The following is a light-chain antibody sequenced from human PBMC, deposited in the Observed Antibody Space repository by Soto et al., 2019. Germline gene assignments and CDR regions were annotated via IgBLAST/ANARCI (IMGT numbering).Light chain of an antibody. CDR2: DAS. J-gene: IGKJ4*01. CDR3: QQRSNWPPGLT. CDR1: QSVSSY. V-gene: IGKV3-11*01. Sequence: EIVLTQSPATLSLSPGERATLSCRASQSVSSYLAWYQQKHGQAPRLLIYDASNRATGIPARSSGSGSGTDFTLTISSLEPEDFAVYYCQQRSNWPPGLTFGGGTKVEIK.